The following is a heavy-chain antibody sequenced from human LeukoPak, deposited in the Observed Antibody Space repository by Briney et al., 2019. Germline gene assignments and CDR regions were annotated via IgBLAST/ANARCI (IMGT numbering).Heavy chain of an antibody. CDR1: GFTFSSYA. Sequence: GVSLRLSCAASGFTFSSYAMSWVRQAPGKGLEWVSVIYSGGSTYYADSVKGRFTISRDNSKNTLYLQMNSLRAEDTAVYYCARGTDYWGQGTLVTVSS. J-gene: IGHJ4*02. CDR3: ARGTDY. CDR2: IYSGGST. V-gene: IGHV3-53*01.